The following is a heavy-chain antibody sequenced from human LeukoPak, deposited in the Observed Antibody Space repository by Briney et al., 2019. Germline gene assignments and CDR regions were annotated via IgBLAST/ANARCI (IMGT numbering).Heavy chain of an antibody. Sequence: PGGSLRLSCAASGFTFSSYAMSWVRQAPGKGLEWVSAISGSGGSTYYADSVKGRFTISRDNAKNSLYLQMNSLRAEDTAVYYCARDFTRSYYYYYGMDVWGQGTTVTVSS. CDR2: ISGSGGST. CDR3: ARDFTRSYYYYYGMDV. CDR1: GFTFSSYA. J-gene: IGHJ6*02. V-gene: IGHV3-23*01. D-gene: IGHD3-3*01.